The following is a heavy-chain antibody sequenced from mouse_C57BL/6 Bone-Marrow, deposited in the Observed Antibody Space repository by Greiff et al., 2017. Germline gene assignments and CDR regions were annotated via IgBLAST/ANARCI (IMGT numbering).Heavy chain of an antibody. Sequence: QVQLQQPGAELVKPGAPVKLSCKASGYTFTSYWMHWVTQRPGQGLEWIGMIHPNSGSTNYNEKFKSKATLTVDKSSSTAYMQLSSLTSEDSAVYYCARGGYGSGKALAYWGQGTLVTVSA. CDR1: GYTFTSYW. D-gene: IGHD1-1*01. CDR3: ARGGYGSGKALAY. J-gene: IGHJ3*01. CDR2: IHPNSGST. V-gene: IGHV1-64*01.